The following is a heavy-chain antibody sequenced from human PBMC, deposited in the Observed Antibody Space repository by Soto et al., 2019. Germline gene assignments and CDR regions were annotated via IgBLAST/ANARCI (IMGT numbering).Heavy chain of an antibody. D-gene: IGHD3-9*01. CDR3: ARDLAIFGVFDY. V-gene: IGHV3-30-3*01. CDR1: GFTFSSYA. Sequence: PGGSLSLSCAASGFTFSSYAMHWVRQAPGKGLEWVAVISYDGSNKYYADSVKGRFTISRDNSKNTLYLQMNSLRAEDTAVYYCARDLAIFGVFDYWGKGTRLTVS. CDR2: ISYDGSNK. J-gene: IGHJ4*02.